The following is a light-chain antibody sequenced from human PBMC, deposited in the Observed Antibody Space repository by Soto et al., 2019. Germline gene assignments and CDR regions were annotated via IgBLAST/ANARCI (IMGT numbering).Light chain of an antibody. Sequence: DIQLTQSPSTLSASVGDRVTITCRASQSITNWLAWYQQKPGKAPKVLIHMASSLKSGVPSRFSGSGSGTEFTLTITSLQPDDSATYYCQQYNSLSSVSFGGGTKXEI. CDR1: QSITNW. J-gene: IGKJ4*01. CDR2: MAS. CDR3: QQYNSLSSVS. V-gene: IGKV1-5*03.